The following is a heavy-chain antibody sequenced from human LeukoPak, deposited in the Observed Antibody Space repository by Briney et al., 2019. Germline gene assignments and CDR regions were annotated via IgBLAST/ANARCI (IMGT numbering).Heavy chain of an antibody. V-gene: IGHV3-21*04. Sequence: GGSLRLSCAASGFTFSNYNMNWVRQAPGKGLEWVSSISSSGTFIYYADSVKGRFTISRDNAKNSLYLQMNSLRAEDTALYYCAKAIGWGDAFDIWGQGTMVTVSS. J-gene: IGHJ3*02. CDR1: GFTFSNYN. D-gene: IGHD1-26*01. CDR2: ISSSGTFI. CDR3: AKAIGWGDAFDI.